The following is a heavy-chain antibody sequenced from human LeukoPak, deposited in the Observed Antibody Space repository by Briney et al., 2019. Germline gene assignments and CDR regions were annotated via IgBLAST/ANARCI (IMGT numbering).Heavy chain of an antibody. CDR2: INPNSGGT. Sequence: ASVKVSCKASGYTFTGYYMHWVRQAPGQGLEWMGWINPNSGGTNYAQKLQGRVTMTTDTSTSTAYMELRSLRSDDTAVYYCARDQEKGWFGELSTGFDPWGQGTLVTVSS. CDR3: ARDQEKGWFGELSTGFDP. CDR1: GYTFTGYY. J-gene: IGHJ5*02. D-gene: IGHD3-10*01. V-gene: IGHV1-2*02.